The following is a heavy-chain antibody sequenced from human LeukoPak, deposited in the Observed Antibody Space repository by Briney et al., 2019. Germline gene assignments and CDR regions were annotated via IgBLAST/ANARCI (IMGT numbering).Heavy chain of an antibody. CDR1: GFTFRKHV. CDR3: ARAMGATRNWFDP. Sequence: GGTLRLSCTTSGFTFRKHVMTWVRQAPGKGLEWVSYISSSSSTIYYADSVKGRFTISRDNAKNSLYLQMNSLRAEDTAVYYCARAMGATRNWFDPWGQGTLVTVSS. J-gene: IGHJ5*02. V-gene: IGHV3-48*01. D-gene: IGHD1-26*01. CDR2: ISSSSSTI.